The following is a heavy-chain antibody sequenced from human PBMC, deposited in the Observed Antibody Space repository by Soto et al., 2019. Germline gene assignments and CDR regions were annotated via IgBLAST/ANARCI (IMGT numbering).Heavy chain of an antibody. CDR3: ARSDGPPYSSGWYSVDYNGMDV. CDR1: GGSISSSNL. Sequence: KPSETLSLTCAVSGGSISSSNLWSWVRQPPGKGLERSGVIHHSGSTNYNPSLKSRVTISVDKSKNQSSLQLSSVTAADTAVYYCARSDGPPYSSGWYSVDYNGMDVWGQGTTVTVS. CDR2: IHHSGST. J-gene: IGHJ6*02. D-gene: IGHD6-19*01. V-gene: IGHV4-4*02.